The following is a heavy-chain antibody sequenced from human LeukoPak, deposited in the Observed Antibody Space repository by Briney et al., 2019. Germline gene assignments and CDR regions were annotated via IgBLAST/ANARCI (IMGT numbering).Heavy chain of an antibody. CDR2: INPYSGGA. CDR1: GYTFTGHH. Sequence: ASVKVSCKTSGYTFTGHHIHWVRQAPGHGLEWMGWINPYSGGANSAQKFQGRVTMTRDTSISTAYMELSSLRYDDTALYYCARGQSLNDYWGQGTLVTVSS. J-gene: IGHJ4*02. CDR3: ARGQSLNDY. V-gene: IGHV1-2*02.